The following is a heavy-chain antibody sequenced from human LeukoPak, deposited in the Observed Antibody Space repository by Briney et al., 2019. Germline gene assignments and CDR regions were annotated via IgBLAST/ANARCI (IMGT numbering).Heavy chain of an antibody. CDR2: IIPIFGTA. J-gene: IGHJ4*02. V-gene: IGHV1-69*06. Sequence: SVKVSCKASGGTFSSYAISWVRQAPGQGLEWMGGIIPIFGTANYAQKFQGRVTITADKSTSTAYIELSSLRSEDTAVYYCARSALEDIVVVVPFDYWGQGTLVTVSS. CDR3: ARSALEDIVVVVPFDY. D-gene: IGHD2-15*01. CDR1: GGTFSSYA.